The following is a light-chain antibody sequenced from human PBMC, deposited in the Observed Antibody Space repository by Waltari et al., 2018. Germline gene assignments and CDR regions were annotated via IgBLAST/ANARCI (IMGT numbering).Light chain of an antibody. CDR3: QVSDSTTDLVI. V-gene: IGLV3-21*04. CDR2: YDN. J-gene: IGLJ2*01. Sequence: SYVLTQPPSVSVAPGATSRITCGGDNIGGYSVHWYQQKPGQAPVLVLYYDNDRPSGIPERFSGSNFENTATLTISRVEAGDEADYYCQVSDSTTDLVIFGGGTKLTVL. CDR1: NIGGYS.